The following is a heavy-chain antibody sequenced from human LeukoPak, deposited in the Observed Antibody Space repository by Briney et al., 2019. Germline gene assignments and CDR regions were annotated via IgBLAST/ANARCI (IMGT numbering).Heavy chain of an antibody. Sequence: GRSLRLSCAASGFTFSSYGMHWVRQAPGKGLEWVAVIWYDGSNKYYADSVKGRFTISRDNSKNTLYLQMNSLRAEDTAVYYCARELGYYYEGFSFQHWGQGTLVTVSS. J-gene: IGHJ1*01. CDR2: IWYDGSNK. D-gene: IGHD3-22*01. CDR1: GFTFSSYG. V-gene: IGHV3-33*01. CDR3: ARELGYYYEGFSFQH.